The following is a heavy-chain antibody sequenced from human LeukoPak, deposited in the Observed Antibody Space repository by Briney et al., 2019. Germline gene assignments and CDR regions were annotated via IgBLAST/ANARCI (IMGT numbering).Heavy chain of an antibody. CDR2: ISGSGGST. D-gene: IGHD3-22*01. CDR1: GFTFSSYA. V-gene: IGHV3-23*01. CDR3: AKSHDSSGYLLGWYFDS. Sequence: GSLRLSCAASGFTFSSYAMSWVRQAPGKGLEWVSAISGSGGSTYYADSVKGRFTISRDNSKNTLYLQMNSLRAEDTAVYYCAKSHDSSGYLLGWYFDSWGQGTLVTVSS. J-gene: IGHJ4*02.